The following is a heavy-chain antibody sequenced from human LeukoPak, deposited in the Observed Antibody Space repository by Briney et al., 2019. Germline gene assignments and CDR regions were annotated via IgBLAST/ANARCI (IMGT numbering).Heavy chain of an antibody. CDR3: ARGLESINYYMDV. Sequence: GASVKVSCKASGYTFTGYYMHWVRQAPGQGLEWMRRINPNSGGTNYAQKFHGRVTMTRDTSISTAYMELSRLRSDDTAVYYCARGLESINYYMDVWGKGTTATVSS. D-gene: IGHD1-1*01. CDR2: INPNSGGT. J-gene: IGHJ6*03. CDR1: GYTFTGYY. V-gene: IGHV1-2*06.